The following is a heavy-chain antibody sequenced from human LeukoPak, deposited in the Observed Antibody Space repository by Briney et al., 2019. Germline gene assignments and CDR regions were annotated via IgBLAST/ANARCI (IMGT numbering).Heavy chain of an antibody. Sequence: VASVKVSCKASGYTFTSYGISWVRQAPGQGLEWMGWISAYNGNTNYAQKLQGRVTMTTDTSTSTAYMELRSLRSADTAVYYCARDGCSSTSCFFDYWGQGTQVTVSS. CDR1: GYTFTSYG. D-gene: IGHD2-2*01. V-gene: IGHV1-18*01. J-gene: IGHJ4*02. CDR2: ISAYNGNT. CDR3: ARDGCSSTSCFFDY.